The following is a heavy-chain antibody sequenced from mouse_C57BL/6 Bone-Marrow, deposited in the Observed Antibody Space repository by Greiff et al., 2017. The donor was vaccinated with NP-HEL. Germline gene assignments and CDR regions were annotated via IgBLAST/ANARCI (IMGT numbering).Heavy chain of an antibody. CDR3: ARRTYYYGSSYFDY. Sequence: VQLQESGPELVKPGASVKISCKASGYAFSSSWMNWVKQRPGKGLEWIGRIYPGDGDTNYNGKFKGKATLTADKSSSTAYMQLSSLTSEDSAVYFCARRTYYYGSSYFDYWGQGTTLTVSS. CDR1: GYAFSSSW. J-gene: IGHJ2*01. CDR2: IYPGDGDT. V-gene: IGHV1-82*01. D-gene: IGHD1-1*01.